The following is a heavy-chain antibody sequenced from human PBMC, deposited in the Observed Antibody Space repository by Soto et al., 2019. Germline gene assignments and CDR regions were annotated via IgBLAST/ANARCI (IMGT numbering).Heavy chain of an antibody. J-gene: IGHJ4*02. CDR3: ARPPDYYDSSGYSPFDY. Sequence: SVKVSCKASGGTFSSYDISWVRQAPGQGLEWMGGIIPIFGTADYAQKFQGRVTITADESTSTAYMELSSLRSEDTAVYYCARPPDYYDSSGYSPFDYWGQGTLVTVSS. CDR1: GGTFSSYD. V-gene: IGHV1-69*13. CDR2: IIPIFGTA. D-gene: IGHD3-22*01.